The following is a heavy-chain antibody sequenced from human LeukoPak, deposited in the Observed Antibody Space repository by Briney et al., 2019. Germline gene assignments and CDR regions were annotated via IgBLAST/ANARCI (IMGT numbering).Heavy chain of an antibody. D-gene: IGHD3-22*01. Sequence: ASVKVSCKASGYTFTSYGISWVRQAPGQGLEWMGWISAYNGNANYAQKLQGRVTMTTDTSTSTAYMELRSLRSDDTAVYYCATSWDYYDSSGYSLDYWGQGTLVTVSS. J-gene: IGHJ4*02. CDR1: GYTFTSYG. V-gene: IGHV1-18*01. CDR3: ATSWDYYDSSGYSLDY. CDR2: ISAYNGNA.